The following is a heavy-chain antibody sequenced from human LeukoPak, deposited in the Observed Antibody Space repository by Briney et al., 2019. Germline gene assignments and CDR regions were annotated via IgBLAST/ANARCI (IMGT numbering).Heavy chain of an antibody. V-gene: IGHV4-61*02. CDR1: GGSISSGSYF. CDR2: IYTNGIP. CDR3: ERGRSYYMDV. Sequence: PSETLSLTCTLSGGSISSGSYFWSWIRQPAGKGLEWIGRIYTNGIPNYSPSLKSRITISLDTSKNQFSLKMNSVTAADTALYCCERGRSYYMDVWGKGTTVTVS. D-gene: IGHD3-10*01. J-gene: IGHJ6*03.